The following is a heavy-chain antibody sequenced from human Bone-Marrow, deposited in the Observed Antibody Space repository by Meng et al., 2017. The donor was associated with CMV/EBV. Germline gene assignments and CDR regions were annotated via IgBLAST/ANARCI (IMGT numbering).Heavy chain of an antibody. D-gene: IGHD6-13*01. J-gene: IGHJ4*02. Sequence: GESLKISCAASGFTFSRYWMSWVRQAPGKGLEWVANIKEDGSEKYYVDSVKGRFTISRVNAKISLYLQMNSLRAEDTAVYYCARVIAAADYFDFWGQGTLVTVSS. V-gene: IGHV3-7*04. CDR1: GFTFSRYW. CDR3: ARVIAAADYFDF. CDR2: IKEDGSEK.